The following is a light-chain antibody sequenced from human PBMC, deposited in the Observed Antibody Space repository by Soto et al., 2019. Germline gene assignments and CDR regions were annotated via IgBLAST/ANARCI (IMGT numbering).Light chain of an antibody. CDR2: AAS. CDR1: QGIRSY. J-gene: IGKJ5*01. CDR3: QQLNSYPIT. Sequence: IQLPQSPSSLSASVGDRVTITCRASQGIRSYLTWYQQKPGKAPKVLIYAASTLQTGVPSRFSGSGSGTDFTLTISSLQPEDFATYYCQQLNSYPITFGQGTRLEIK. V-gene: IGKV1-9*01.